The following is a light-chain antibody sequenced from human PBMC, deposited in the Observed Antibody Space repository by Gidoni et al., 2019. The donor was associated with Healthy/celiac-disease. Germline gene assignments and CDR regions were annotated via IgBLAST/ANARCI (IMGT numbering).Light chain of an antibody. J-gene: IGKJ2*01. V-gene: IGKV1-39*01. Sequence: ILLTTPPSSLSASVGDRVTITCRASQSISSYLNWYQQKPGKAPKLLIYAASSLQSGVPSRFSGSGSGTEFTLTISSLQPEDFATYYCQQSYSTLYTFGQGTKLEIK. CDR2: AAS. CDR3: QQSYSTLYT. CDR1: QSISSY.